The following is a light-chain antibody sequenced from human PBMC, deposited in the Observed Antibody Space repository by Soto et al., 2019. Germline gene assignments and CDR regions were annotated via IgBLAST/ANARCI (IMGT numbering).Light chain of an antibody. CDR1: QSVVTN. J-gene: IGKJ2*01. CDR3: QQYYNWLHHT. CDR2: AAS. Sequence: EIVMTQSPATLSVSLGESATLSCRASQSVVTNLAWYKQTPGQAPRLLIYAASKRATGIPARFSGSGSGTDFMLTISSLQSEDFGVYYCQQYYNWLHHTCGQGTKLEIK. V-gene: IGKV3-15*01.